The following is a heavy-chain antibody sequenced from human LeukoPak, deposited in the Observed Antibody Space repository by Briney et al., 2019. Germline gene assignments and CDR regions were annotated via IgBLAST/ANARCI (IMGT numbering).Heavy chain of an antibody. Sequence: GGSLRLSCAASGFTFSDYNMNWVRQAPGKGLEWVSYITNSGSTIHYADSVRGRFTISRDNAKNSLYLQMNSLRAEDTAVYYCARSIGLTGGGVDVWGQGTTVTVSS. J-gene: IGHJ6*02. CDR2: ITNSGSTI. CDR3: ARSIGLTGGGVDV. CDR1: GFTFSDYN. D-gene: IGHD3-9*01. V-gene: IGHV3-11*01.